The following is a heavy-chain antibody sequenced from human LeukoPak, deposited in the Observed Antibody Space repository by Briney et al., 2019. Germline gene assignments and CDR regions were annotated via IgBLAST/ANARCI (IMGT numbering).Heavy chain of an antibody. CDR1: GGSISSSSYF. CDR3: ARGPPYAPGVLDV. J-gene: IGHJ6*04. V-gene: IGHV4-39*07. CDR2: IYYSGST. D-gene: IGHD7-27*01. Sequence: SETLSLTCTVSGGSISSSSYFWGWIRQPPGKGLEWIGSIYYSGSTYYNPSLKGRVTILVDMSKNLFSLKLPSVTAADTAVYFCARGPPYAPGVLDVWGKGTTVTISS.